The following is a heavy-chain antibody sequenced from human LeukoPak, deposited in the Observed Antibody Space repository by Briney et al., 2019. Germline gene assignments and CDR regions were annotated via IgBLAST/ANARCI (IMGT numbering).Heavy chain of an antibody. D-gene: IGHD5-24*01. CDR1: RYTFNSYG. V-gene: IGHV1-18*01. CDR3: ARAMAGIPFDY. Sequence: ASVKASCKASRYTFNSYGISWVRQAPGQGLEWMGWISAYNGNTNYAQKLQGRVTMTTDTSTSTAYMELRSLRSDDTAVYYCARAMAGIPFDYWGQGTLVTVSS. J-gene: IGHJ4*02. CDR2: ISAYNGNT.